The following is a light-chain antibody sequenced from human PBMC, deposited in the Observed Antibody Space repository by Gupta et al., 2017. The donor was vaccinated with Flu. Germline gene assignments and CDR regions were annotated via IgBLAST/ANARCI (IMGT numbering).Light chain of an antibody. Sequence: QSALTQPRSVSGSPGPSVTISCTGTSSDVGGYNYVSWYQQHPGKAHKFMINDVNKRPAGVPDRFSVSKSGDTASLTISGLKEEEEADYYGCSDAGSDTWVFGGGTKLTVL. CDR2: DVN. J-gene: IGLJ3*02. V-gene: IGLV2-11*01. CDR3: CSDAGSDTWV. CDR1: SSDVGGYNY.